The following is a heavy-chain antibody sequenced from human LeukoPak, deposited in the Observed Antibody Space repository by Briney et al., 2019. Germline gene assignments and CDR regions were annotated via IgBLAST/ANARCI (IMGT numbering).Heavy chain of an antibody. CDR1: GGSISSGSYY. D-gene: IGHD3-22*01. CDR3: AGASYDSSGVH. J-gene: IGHJ4*02. V-gene: IGHV4-61*02. Sequence: KPSETLSLTCTVSGGSISSGSYYWSWIRQPAGKGLEWIGRIYTSGSTNYNPSLKSRVTISVDTSKNQFSLTLSSVTAADTAVYYCAGASYDSSGVHWGEGTLVTVSS. CDR2: IYTSGST.